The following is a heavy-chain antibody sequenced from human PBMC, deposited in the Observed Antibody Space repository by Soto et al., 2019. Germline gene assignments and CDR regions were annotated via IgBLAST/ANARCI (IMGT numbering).Heavy chain of an antibody. CDR3: ARGEDAFFYYGLDV. J-gene: IGHJ6*02. V-gene: IGHV4-59*01. Sequence: SETLSLTCTVSSGSISNYYWSWIRQPPGKGLEWIGYIYDTGISGYTPSTSYNPSLKSRVTMSVDTSKSQFSLKLTSVTAADTAVYYCARGEDAFFYYGLDVWGQGITVTVSS. CDR2: IYDTGISGYTPST. CDR1: SGSISNYY.